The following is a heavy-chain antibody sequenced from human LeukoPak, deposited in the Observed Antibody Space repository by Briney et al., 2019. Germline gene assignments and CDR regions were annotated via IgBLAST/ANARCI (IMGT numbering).Heavy chain of an antibody. CDR3: ARDGRGSRSSWFDP. CDR2: MNPKSGGT. Sequence: ASVKVSCKASGGTFSSYAISWVRQATGQGLEWMGWMNPKSGGTGYSQKFQGRVFITRDTYINTAYMELSSLGSDDTAVYYCARDGRGSRSSWFDPWGQGTLVIVSS. V-gene: IGHV1-8*03. CDR1: GGTFSSYA. J-gene: IGHJ5*02. D-gene: IGHD3-10*01.